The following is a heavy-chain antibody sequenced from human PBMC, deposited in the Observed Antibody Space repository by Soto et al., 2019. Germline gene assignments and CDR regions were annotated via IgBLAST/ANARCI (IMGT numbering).Heavy chain of an antibody. Sequence: ASVKVSCKASGYTFTSYGISWVRQAPGQGLEWMGWISAYNGNTNYAQKLQGRVTMTTDTSTSTAYMELRSLRSDDTAVYYCARVRVPRQNLYYYYGMDVWGQGTTVTVSS. J-gene: IGHJ6*02. CDR1: GYTFTSYG. V-gene: IGHV1-18*01. D-gene: IGHD3-10*01. CDR2: ISAYNGNT. CDR3: ARVRVPRQNLYYYYGMDV.